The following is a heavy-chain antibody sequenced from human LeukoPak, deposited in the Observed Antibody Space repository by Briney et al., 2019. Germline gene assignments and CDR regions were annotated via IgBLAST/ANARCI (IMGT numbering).Heavy chain of an antibody. J-gene: IGHJ6*03. D-gene: IGHD3-3*01. V-gene: IGHV1-69*02. Sequence: SVKVSCKASGGTFSSYTISWVRQAPGQGLEWMGRIIPIPGIANYAQKFQGRVTITADKSTSTAYMELSSLRSEDTAVYYCASSTPPLRFLEWLSPGDYYYYMDVWGKGTTVTVSS. CDR3: ASSTPPLRFLEWLSPGDYYYYMDV. CDR1: GGTFSSYT. CDR2: IIPIPGIA.